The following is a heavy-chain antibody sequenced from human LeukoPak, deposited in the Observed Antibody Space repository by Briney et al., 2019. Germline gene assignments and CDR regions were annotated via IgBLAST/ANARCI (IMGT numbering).Heavy chain of an antibody. CDR1: GDSISSNTAA. J-gene: IGHJ5*02. Sequence: SQTLSLTCDISGDSISSNTAAWNWIRQSPSRGLEWLGRTYYRSKWYFEYAPSVEGRITVNPDTANNQFSLRLSSVTPEDTAMYYCARVNVKNWFDPWGQGILVTVSS. D-gene: IGHD2-8*01. CDR3: ARVNVKNWFDP. V-gene: IGHV6-1*01. CDR2: TYYRSKWYF.